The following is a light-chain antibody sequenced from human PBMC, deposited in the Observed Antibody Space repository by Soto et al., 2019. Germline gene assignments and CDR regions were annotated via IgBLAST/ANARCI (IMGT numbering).Light chain of an antibody. CDR2: EVS. CDR1: QSLLLGDGKTY. CDR3: MQSVQLPIT. V-gene: IGKV2D-29*01. Sequence: DVLMTQAPLSLSFTPGQPSSISCKSTQSLLLGDGKTYLYWYLQKSGQPPQLLIYEVSNRFSGVPDRFSGSGSGTDFTLKISRVEAEDVGVYYCMQSVQLPITFGQGTRLEIK. J-gene: IGKJ5*01.